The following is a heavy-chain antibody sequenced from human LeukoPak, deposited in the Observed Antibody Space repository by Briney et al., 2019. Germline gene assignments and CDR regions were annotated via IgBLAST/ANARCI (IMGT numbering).Heavy chain of an antibody. D-gene: IGHD2-15*01. CDR2: INHSGST. V-gene: IGHV4-34*01. CDR1: GGSSSGYY. CDR3: AREEDCSGGICYLGNAFDI. J-gene: IGHJ3*02. Sequence: KPSETLSLTCAVYGGSSSGYYWSWIRQPPGKGLEWIGEINHSGSTNYNASLKSRVTISVDTSKNQFSLKLSSVTAADTAVYYCAREEDCSGGICYLGNAFDIWGQGTMVTVSS.